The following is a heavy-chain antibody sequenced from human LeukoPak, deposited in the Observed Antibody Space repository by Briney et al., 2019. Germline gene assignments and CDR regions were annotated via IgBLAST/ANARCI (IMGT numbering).Heavy chain of an antibody. CDR3: ARGLPAAMGGDAFDI. CDR1: GFTFSSYA. V-gene: IGHV3-30*04. J-gene: IGHJ3*02. D-gene: IGHD2-2*01. CDR2: ISYDGSSK. Sequence: GRSLRLSCAASGFTFSSYAMHWVRQAPGKGLEWVAVISYDGSSKYYADSVKGRFTISRDNSKNTLYLQMNSLRAEDTAVYYCARGLPAAMGGDAFDIWGQGTTVTVSS.